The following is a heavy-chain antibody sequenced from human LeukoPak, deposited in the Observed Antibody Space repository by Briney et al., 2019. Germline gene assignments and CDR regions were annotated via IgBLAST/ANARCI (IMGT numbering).Heavy chain of an antibody. CDR2: IIPNSGGT. D-gene: IGHD1-1*01. Sequence: ASVTVSFTSSVYSITDYSMHWVRQAPGQGHEWMGWIIPNSGGTNFAQTFQGRVTMTSDTSISTAYMELTRLTSDDTAVYYCAGNAREHYYFSTDVGGKGPTVTVSS. V-gene: IGHV1-2*02. CDR3: AGNAREHYYFSTDV. CDR1: VYSITDYS. J-gene: IGHJ6*03.